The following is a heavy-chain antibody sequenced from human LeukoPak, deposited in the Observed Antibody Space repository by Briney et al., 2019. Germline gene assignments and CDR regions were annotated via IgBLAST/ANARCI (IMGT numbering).Heavy chain of an antibody. CDR2: ISAYNGNT. V-gene: IGHV1-18*01. CDR3: ARDRSQTTVGNWFDP. CDR1: GYTFTSYG. Sequence: ASVKVSCKASGYTFTSYGISWVRQAPGQGLEWRGWISAYNGNTNYAQKLQGRVTMTTDTFTSTAYMELRSLRSDDTAVYYCARDRSQTTVGNWFDPWGQGTLVTVSS. J-gene: IGHJ5*02. D-gene: IGHD4-23*01.